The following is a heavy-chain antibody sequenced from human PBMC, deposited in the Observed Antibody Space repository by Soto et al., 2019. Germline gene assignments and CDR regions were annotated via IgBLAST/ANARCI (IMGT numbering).Heavy chain of an antibody. Sequence: QITLKESGPTRVKHTQTLTLTCTFSGFSLTSRPMGVGWIRQPPGKALEWLVFIYWDDDKRYHPSLKNRLTITKDTSVNRVVRTMTNMDPVDTATYYCAHRLSGYTWNGGYFDNWGQGALVTVSS. J-gene: IGHJ4*02. D-gene: IGHD1-1*01. CDR3: AHRLSGYTWNGGYFDN. CDR1: GFSLTSRPMG. V-gene: IGHV2-5*02. CDR2: IYWDDDK.